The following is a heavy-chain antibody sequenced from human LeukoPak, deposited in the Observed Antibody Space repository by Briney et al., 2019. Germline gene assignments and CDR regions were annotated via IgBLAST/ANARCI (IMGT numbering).Heavy chain of an antibody. CDR1: GFTFSNYA. J-gene: IGHJ5*02. Sequence: GGSLRLSCVASGFTFSNYAMSWVSQAPGKGLELVSGIYGSDDKTVYGDTVKGRFTISRDNSKNTLYLQIDNLRAEDTAVNYCAKTQGYYDAWGQGALVTVSS. CDR2: IYGSDDKT. CDR3: AKTQGYYDA. V-gene: IGHV3-23*01. D-gene: IGHD2-15*01.